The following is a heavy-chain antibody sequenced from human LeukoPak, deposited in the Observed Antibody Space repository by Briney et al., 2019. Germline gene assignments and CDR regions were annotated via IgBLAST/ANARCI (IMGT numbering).Heavy chain of an antibody. J-gene: IGHJ4*02. D-gene: IGHD3-16*02. CDR1: RFTFNSYN. Sequence: GSLRLSCVASRFTFNSYNMNWVRQAPGKGLEWVSSISSSSSYMYSADSVEGRFTISRDNAKNSLYLHMNSLRVEDTAVYYCVRDRALDYWGQGTLVTVSS. CDR2: ISSSSSYM. CDR3: VRDRALDY. V-gene: IGHV3-21*01.